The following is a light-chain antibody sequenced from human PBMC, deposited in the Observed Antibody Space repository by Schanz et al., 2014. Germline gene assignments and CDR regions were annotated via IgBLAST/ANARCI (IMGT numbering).Light chain of an antibody. V-gene: IGLV2-23*01. CDR3: CSYAGSSTSWV. CDR2: EGS. J-gene: IGLJ3*02. CDR1: SSDVGGYDY. Sequence: QSALTQPPSASGSPGQSVTISCTGTSSDVGGYDYVSWYQQHPGKAPKLMIYEGSKRPSGVSNRFSGSKSGNTASLTISGLQAEDEADYYCCSYAGSSTSWVFGGGTKLTVL.